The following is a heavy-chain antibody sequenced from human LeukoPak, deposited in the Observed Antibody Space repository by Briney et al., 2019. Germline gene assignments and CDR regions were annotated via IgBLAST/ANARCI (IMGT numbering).Heavy chain of an antibody. CDR2: FGPEDGET. Sequence: ASVKVSCKVSGYTLTELSMHWVRQAPGKGLEWMGGFGPEDGETIYAQKFQGRVTMTEDTSTDTAYMELSSLRSEDTAVYYCATERNNWNDEDYCYGMDVWGQGTTVTVSS. J-gene: IGHJ6*02. CDR1: GYTLTELS. D-gene: IGHD1-1*01. CDR3: ATERNNWNDEDYCYGMDV. V-gene: IGHV1-24*01.